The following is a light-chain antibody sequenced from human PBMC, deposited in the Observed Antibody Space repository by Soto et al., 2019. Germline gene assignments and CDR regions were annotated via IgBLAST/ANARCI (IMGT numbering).Light chain of an antibody. V-gene: IGKV3-20*01. J-gene: IGKJ3*01. CDR3: QQYGSSSFT. CDR2: GAS. Sequence: EIALTQSPGTLSLSPGERATLSCRASQSVSSSYLAWYQQKPGQAPRLLIYGASSRATGISDRFSGSGSGTDFSLTTSRLEPEDFAVYYCQQYGSSSFTFGPGTKVDIK. CDR1: QSVSSSY.